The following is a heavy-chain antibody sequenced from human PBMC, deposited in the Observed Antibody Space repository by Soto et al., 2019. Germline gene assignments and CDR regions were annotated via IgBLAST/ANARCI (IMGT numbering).Heavy chain of an antibody. CDR3: ARDEVDSIKWSHIGPTLRNRSNSLEA. V-gene: IGHV1-8*01. CDR1: GCTFTSHE. CDR2: MNPNSGNT. D-gene: IGHD2-21*01. Sequence: AAVQDSLKASGCTFTSHELNWVRPATGQGLEWMGWMNPNSGNTGYAQKFQGRVTMTRHTSIRTAYMELSSLRSEDTAIYYCARDEVDSIKWSHIGPTLRNRSNSLEAWGEGTLVNVSS. J-gene: IGHJ4*02.